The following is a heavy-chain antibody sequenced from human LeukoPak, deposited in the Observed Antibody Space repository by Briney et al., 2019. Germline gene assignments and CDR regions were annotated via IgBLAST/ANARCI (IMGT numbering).Heavy chain of an antibody. D-gene: IGHD3-9*01. J-gene: IGHJ3*01. CDR3: TRDIDDVLTGDDAFDV. CDR1: GFTFSYYA. Sequence: GGSLRLSCAASGFTFSYYAMHWVRQAPGKGLEYLSTISGNGADIYYADSVQGRFTISRDNAESSVYLQMNSLRVDDTGLYYCTRDIDDVLTGDDAFDVWGQGTVVTVSS. V-gene: IGHV3-64*02. CDR2: ISGNGADI.